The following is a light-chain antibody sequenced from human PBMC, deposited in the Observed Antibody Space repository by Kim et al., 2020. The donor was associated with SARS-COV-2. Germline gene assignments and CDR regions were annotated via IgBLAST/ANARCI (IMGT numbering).Light chain of an antibody. Sequence: ASAGDRVTITCQASQDIRNYLHWFQQKPGKAPKLLIYDASNLETGVPSRFSGSGSGTDFTFTITSLQPEDVSTYYCQYYDSLPVTFGGGTKVDIK. CDR2: DAS. CDR1: QDIRNY. CDR3: QYYDSLPVT. J-gene: IGKJ4*02. V-gene: IGKV1-33*01.